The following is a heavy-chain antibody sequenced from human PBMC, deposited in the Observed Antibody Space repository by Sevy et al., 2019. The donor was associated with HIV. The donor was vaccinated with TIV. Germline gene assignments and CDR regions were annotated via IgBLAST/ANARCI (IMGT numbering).Heavy chain of an antibody. CDR1: RFDFSIYS. CDR3: AREGCTKPHDY. D-gene: IGHD2-8*01. Sequence: GGSLRLSCAASRFDFSIYSMSWVRQAPGKGLEWVSTLSFGCGKINYADSVKGRFTISRDNSKRSVYLQMNNMRVEDTAVYYCAREGCTKPHDYWGQGTLVTVSS. V-gene: IGHV3-23*01. CDR2: LSFGCGKI. J-gene: IGHJ4*02.